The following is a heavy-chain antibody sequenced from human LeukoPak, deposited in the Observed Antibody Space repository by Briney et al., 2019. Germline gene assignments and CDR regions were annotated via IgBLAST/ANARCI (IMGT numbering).Heavy chain of an antibody. CDR1: GSSISSYY. Sequence: SETLSLTRTASGSSISSYYWSWIRQPPGKGLEWIGYIYYSGSTNYNPSLKSRVTISVDTSKNQFSLKLSSVTAADTAVYYCARDSYYDFWSGYSPYWYFDLWGRGTLVTVSS. CDR2: IYYSGST. V-gene: IGHV4-59*01. J-gene: IGHJ2*01. CDR3: ARDSYYDFWSGYSPYWYFDL. D-gene: IGHD3-3*01.